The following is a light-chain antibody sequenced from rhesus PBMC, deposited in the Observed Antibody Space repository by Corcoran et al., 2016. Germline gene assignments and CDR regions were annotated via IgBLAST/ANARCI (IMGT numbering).Light chain of an antibody. CDR1: QRVSSS. J-gene: IGKJ2*01. CDR3: QQYSNWPQYS. V-gene: IGKV3-42*03. CDR2: GAS. Sequence: EIVMTQSPATLSLSPGERATLSCRASQRVSSSFAWYQQKPGQAPRLLLYGASSRANGIPDRCSGRGSGTEVTLTISSLETEDFAVYYCQQYSNWPQYSFGQGTKVEIK.